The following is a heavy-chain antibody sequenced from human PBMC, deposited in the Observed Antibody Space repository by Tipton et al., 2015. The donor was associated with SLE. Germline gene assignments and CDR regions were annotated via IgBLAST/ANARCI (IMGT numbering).Heavy chain of an antibody. J-gene: IGHJ6*02. CDR3: AYLKEGSSYYYYGMDV. D-gene: IGHD6-6*01. Sequence: LRLSCAASGFTVSSNYMSWVRQPPGKGLEWIGEINHSGSTNYNPSLKSRVTISVDTSKNQFSLKLSSVTAADTAVYYCAYLKEGSSYYYYGMDVWGQGTTVTVSS. V-gene: IGHV4-34*08. CDR2: INHSGST. CDR1: GFTVSSNY.